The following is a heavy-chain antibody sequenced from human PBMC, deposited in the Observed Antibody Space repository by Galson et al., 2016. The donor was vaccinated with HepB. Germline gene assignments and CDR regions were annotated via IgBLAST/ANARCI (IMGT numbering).Heavy chain of an antibody. CDR1: SGSFSGYY. CDR3: ARGLFLRRAGRDGYYGMDV. D-gene: IGHD3-10*01. CDR2: INHSGGT. J-gene: IGHJ6*02. V-gene: IGHV4-34*01. Sequence: SETLSLTCGVYSGSFSGYYWIWIRQPPGRGLEWIGEINHSGGTNYNPSLKSRVTISADTFKNQFSLHLSYVTAADTAVYYCARGLFLRRAGRDGYYGMDVWGQGTTFTV.